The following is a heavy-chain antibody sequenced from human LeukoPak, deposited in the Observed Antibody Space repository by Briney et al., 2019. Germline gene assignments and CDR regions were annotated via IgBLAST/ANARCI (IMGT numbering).Heavy chain of an antibody. CDR1: GFTFDDYA. D-gene: IGHD3-16*02. V-gene: IGHV3-43*02. J-gene: IGHJ4*02. CDR3: AKASPSYVWGSYRLRPCDY. Sequence: TGGSLRLSCPAYGFTFDDYAMHWVRQAPRKGLEWVSLISGDGGSTYYADSVKGRFTISRDNSKNSLYLQMNSLRTEDTALYYCAKASPSYVWGSYRLRPCDYWGQGTLVTVSS. CDR2: ISGDGGST.